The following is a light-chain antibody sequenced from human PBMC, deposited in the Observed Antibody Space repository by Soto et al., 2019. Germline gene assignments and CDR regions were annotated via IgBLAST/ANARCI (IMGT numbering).Light chain of an antibody. J-gene: IGKJ1*01. CDR2: DAS. V-gene: IGKV3-11*01. CDR3: RQRSHWPT. Sequence: EIVLTQSPATLSLSPGERATLSCRASQSVSSHLAWYQQKPGQSPRLLIYDASNRATGIPARFSGSGSGTDFTLTISSLEPEDFAFYFCRQRSHWPTFGQGTKVDIK. CDR1: QSVSSH.